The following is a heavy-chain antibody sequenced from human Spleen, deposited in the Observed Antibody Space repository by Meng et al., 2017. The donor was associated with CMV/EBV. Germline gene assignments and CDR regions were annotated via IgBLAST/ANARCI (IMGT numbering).Heavy chain of an antibody. CDR1: GFTFSSND. Sequence: GESLKISCAASGFTFSSNDMHWVRQTTGKGLEWVSAIGTAGDTYYPGSVKGRFTISRDNSKNTLYLQMNSLRAEDTAVYYCAKDGWAAAPDYWGQGTLVTVSS. CDR2: IGTAGDT. CDR3: AKDGWAAAPDY. J-gene: IGHJ4*02. V-gene: IGHV3-13*01. D-gene: IGHD6-13*01.